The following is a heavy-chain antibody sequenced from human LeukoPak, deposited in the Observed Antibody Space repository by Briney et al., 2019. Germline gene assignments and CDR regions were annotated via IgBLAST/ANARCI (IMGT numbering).Heavy chain of an antibody. CDR2: ISSNSSYI. Sequence: GGSLRLSCAASGFTFSSYSMNWVRQAPGKGQEWVSSISSNSSYIYYADSVKGRFTISRDNAKNSLYLQMNSLRAEDTAVYYCARGAIDYDFWSGYYFISDYWGQGTLVTVSS. V-gene: IGHV3-21*01. D-gene: IGHD3-3*01. J-gene: IGHJ4*02. CDR1: GFTFSSYS. CDR3: ARGAIDYDFWSGYYFISDY.